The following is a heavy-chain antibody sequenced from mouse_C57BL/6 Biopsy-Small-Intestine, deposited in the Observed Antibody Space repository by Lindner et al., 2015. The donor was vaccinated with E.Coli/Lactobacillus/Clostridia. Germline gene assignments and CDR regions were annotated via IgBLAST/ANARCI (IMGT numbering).Heavy chain of an antibody. J-gene: IGHJ2*01. CDR1: GYAFTNYL. Sequence: VQLQESGAELVRPGTSVKVSCKASGYAFTNYLIEWVKQRPGQGLEWIGVINPGSGGTNFNEKFKGKATLTADKSSSTAYMQLSSLTSEDSAVYFCARSKVFHYFDYWGQGTTLTVSS. CDR3: ARSKVFHYFDY. CDR2: INPGSGGT. V-gene: IGHV1-54*01.